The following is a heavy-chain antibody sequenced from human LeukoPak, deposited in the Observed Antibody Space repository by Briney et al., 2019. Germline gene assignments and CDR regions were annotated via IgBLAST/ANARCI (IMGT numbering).Heavy chain of an antibody. J-gene: IGHJ5*02. D-gene: IGHD6-13*01. V-gene: IGHV3-7*01. CDR3: ARDSGVGASWSTNWFDP. Sequence: GGSLRLSCAASGFTFSSYWMSWVRQAPGKGLEWVANIKQDGSEKYYVDSVKGRFTISRDNAKNSLYLQMNSLRAEDTAVYYCARDSGVGASWSTNWFDPWGQGTLVTVSS. CDR1: GFTFSSYW. CDR2: IKQDGSEK.